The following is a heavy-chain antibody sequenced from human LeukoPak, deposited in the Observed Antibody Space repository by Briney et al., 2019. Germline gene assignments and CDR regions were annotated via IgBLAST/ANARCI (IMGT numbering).Heavy chain of an antibody. Sequence: SETLSLTCTVSGGSISSSSYYWGWIRQPPGKGLEWIGSIYYSGSTYYNPSLKSRVTISVDTSKNQFSLKLSSVTAADTAVYYCASTYYYDSSGYYYVPDAFDIWGQGTMVTVSS. V-gene: IGHV4-39*07. CDR3: ASTYYYDSSGYYYVPDAFDI. CDR2: IYYSGST. CDR1: GGSISSSSYY. D-gene: IGHD3-22*01. J-gene: IGHJ3*02.